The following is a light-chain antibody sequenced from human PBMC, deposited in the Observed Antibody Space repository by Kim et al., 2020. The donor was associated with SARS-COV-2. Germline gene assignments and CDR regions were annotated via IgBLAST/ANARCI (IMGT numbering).Light chain of an antibody. Sequence: SPGQTASTTCSGDKLGDKYACLYQQKPGQSPVLVIYQDSKRPSGIPERFSGSNSGNTATLTISGTQAMDEADYYCQAWDSSTFYVFGTGTKVTVL. V-gene: IGLV3-1*01. CDR2: QDS. CDR3: QAWDSSTFYV. CDR1: KLGDKY. J-gene: IGLJ1*01.